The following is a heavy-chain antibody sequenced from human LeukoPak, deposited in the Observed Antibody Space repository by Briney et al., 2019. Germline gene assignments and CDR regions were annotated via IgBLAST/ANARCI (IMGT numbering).Heavy chain of an antibody. V-gene: IGHV3-30*18. CDR2: ISYDGSNK. J-gene: IGHJ2*01. CDR3: AKGSPGNYWYFDL. CDR1: GFTFSSYE. D-gene: IGHD7-27*01. Sequence: GGSLRLSCAASGFTFSSYEMSWVRQAPGKGLEWVAVISYDGSNKYYADSVKGRFTISRDNSKNTLYLQMNSLRAEDTAVYYCAKGSPGNYWYFDLWGRGTLVTVSS.